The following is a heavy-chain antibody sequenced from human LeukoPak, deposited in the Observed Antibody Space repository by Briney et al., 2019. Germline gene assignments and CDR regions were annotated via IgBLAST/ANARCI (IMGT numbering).Heavy chain of an antibody. Sequence: SETLSLTCAVSGGSISSSSYYWGWIRQPPGKGLEWIGSIYYSGSTYYNPSLRSRATLSVDTSKNQFSLKLSSVTDADTAVYYCARDKLGTLDYYYYYYMDVWGKGTTVTVSS. CDR2: IYYSGST. CDR1: GGSISSSSYY. D-gene: IGHD7-27*01. J-gene: IGHJ6*03. CDR3: ARDKLGTLDYYYYYYMDV. V-gene: IGHV4-39*07.